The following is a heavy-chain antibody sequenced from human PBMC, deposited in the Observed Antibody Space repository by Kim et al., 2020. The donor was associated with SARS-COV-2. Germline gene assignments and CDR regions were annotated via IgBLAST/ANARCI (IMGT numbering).Heavy chain of an antibody. CDR1: GFTFSSYE. D-gene: IGHD6-19*01. CDR3: AREQTTSGFDY. V-gene: IGHV3-48*03. CDR2: ISRSGANI. Sequence: AGSLRLSCAASGFTFSSYEMNWVRQAPGKGLEWLSYISRSGANIDYTDSVNGRFTMSRDNTKNLLSLQMDSLSVDDTAIYYCAREQTTSGFDYWGQGTMV. J-gene: IGHJ4*02.